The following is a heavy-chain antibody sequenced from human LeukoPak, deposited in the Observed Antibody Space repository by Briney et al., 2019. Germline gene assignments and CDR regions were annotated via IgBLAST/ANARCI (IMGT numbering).Heavy chain of an antibody. CDR3: ARVDYGDYILDY. V-gene: IGHV4-39*01. J-gene: IGHJ4*02. CDR2: IYYSGST. Sequence: PSETLSLTCTVSGGSISSSSYSWGWIRQPPGKGLEWIGSIYYSGSTYYNPSLKSRVTISVDTSKNQFSLKLSSVTAADTAVDYCARVDYGDYILDYWGQGTLVTVSS. CDR1: GGSISSSSYS. D-gene: IGHD4-17*01.